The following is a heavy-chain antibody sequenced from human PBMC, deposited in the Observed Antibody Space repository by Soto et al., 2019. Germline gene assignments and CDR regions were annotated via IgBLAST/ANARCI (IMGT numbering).Heavy chain of an antibody. V-gene: IGHV4-59*01. CDR3: ASGGYCSGGSCYQVDY. CDR1: GGSISSYY. D-gene: IGHD2-15*01. J-gene: IGHJ4*02. CDR2: IYYSGST. Sequence: SETLSLTCTVSGGSISSYYWSWIRQPPGKGLEWIGYIYYSGSTNYNPSLKSRVTISVDTSKNQFSLKLSSVTAADTAVYYCASGGYCSGGSCYQVDYWGQGTLVTVSS.